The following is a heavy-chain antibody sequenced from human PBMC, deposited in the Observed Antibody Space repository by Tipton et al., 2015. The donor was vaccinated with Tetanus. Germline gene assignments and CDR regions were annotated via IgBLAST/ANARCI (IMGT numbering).Heavy chain of an antibody. Sequence: TLSLTCSVSGASFSSGGYFWNWIRHRPGKGLEWIGYIYYSGSSFYNPSLKSRVTISVNTSNNQFSLRLSSVPAEEPAVSYCGRAQGGGGVARLNVCGPWGEGSLVSVSS. J-gene: IGHJ5*02. CDR1: GASFSSGGYF. V-gene: IGHV4-31*03. CDR3: GRAQGGGGVARLNVCGP. D-gene: IGHD1-1*01. CDR2: IYYSGSS.